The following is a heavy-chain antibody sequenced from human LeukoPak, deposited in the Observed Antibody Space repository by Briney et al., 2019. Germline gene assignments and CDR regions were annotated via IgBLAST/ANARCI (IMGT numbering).Heavy chain of an antibody. D-gene: IGHD4-17*01. CDR2: INSDGSST. Sequence: GGSLRLSCAASGFTFRSYWIHWVRQAPGKGLVWVSRINSDGSSTTYADSVKGRFTISRDNAKNTLYLQMNSLRAEGTAVYYCARGVNGDSRFDPWGQGTLVTVSS. V-gene: IGHV3-74*01. CDR3: ARGVNGDSRFDP. J-gene: IGHJ5*02. CDR1: GFTFRSYW.